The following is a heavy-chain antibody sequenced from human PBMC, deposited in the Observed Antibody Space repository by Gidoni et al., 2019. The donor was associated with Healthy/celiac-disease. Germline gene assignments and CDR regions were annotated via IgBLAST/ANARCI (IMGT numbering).Heavy chain of an antibody. J-gene: IGHJ4*02. CDR2: VDTEDGET. CDR3: ATLVGALFDY. D-gene: IGHD1-26*01. CDR1: GYTLTELA. V-gene: IGHV1-24*01. Sequence: QVHRVQSGAEVKKPGAPVQISGQVSGYTLTELATHLVRQSPGKGLEWMGGVDTEDGETIYAQKFQGRVTMTEDTSTDTAYMELSSLRSEDTAVYYCATLVGALFDYWGQGTLVTVSS.